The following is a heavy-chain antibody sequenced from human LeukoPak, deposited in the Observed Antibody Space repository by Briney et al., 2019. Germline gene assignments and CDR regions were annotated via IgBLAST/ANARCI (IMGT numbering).Heavy chain of an antibody. D-gene: IGHD3-22*01. CDR2: ISGSGGST. V-gene: IGHV3-23*01. CDR1: GFTFSSYA. J-gene: IGHJ4*02. CDR3: AKGPTYYYDSSGCPSDY. Sequence: PGGSLRLSCAASGFTFSSYAMSWVRQAPGKGLEWVSAISGSGGSTYYADSMKGRFTNSRDNSKNTLYLQMNSLRAEDTAVYYCAKGPTYYYDSSGCPSDYWGQGTLVTVSS.